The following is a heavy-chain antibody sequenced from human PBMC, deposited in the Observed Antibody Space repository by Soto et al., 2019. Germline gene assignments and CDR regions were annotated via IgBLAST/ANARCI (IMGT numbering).Heavy chain of an antibody. CDR3: ARGGLHFGDDGAFDI. J-gene: IGHJ3*02. Sequence: ASVKVSCKASGGTFSSYAISWVRQAPGQGLEWMGGIIPNSGTTSYAQKFQGRVTMTRNTSISTAYMELSSLRSEDTAVYYCARGGLHFGDDGAFDIWGQGTMVTVS. D-gene: IGHD2-21*02. CDR2: IIPNSGTT. V-gene: IGHV1-8*02. CDR1: GGTFSSYA.